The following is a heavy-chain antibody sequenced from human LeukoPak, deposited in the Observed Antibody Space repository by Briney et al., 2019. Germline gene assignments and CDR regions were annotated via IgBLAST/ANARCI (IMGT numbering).Heavy chain of an antibody. V-gene: IGHV1-18*01. Sequence: ASVKVSCKASGGTFSSYAISWVRQAPGQGLEWMGWISAYNGNTNYAQKLQGRVTMTTDTSTSTAYMELRSLRSDDTAVYYCARVFGWIRGYYYYYMDVWGKGTTVTVSS. CDR1: GGTFSSYA. J-gene: IGHJ6*03. D-gene: IGHD3-10*01. CDR2: ISAYNGNT. CDR3: ARVFGWIRGYYYYYMDV.